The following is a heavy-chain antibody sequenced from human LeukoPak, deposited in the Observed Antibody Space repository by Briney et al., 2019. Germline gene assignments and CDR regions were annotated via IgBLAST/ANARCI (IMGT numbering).Heavy chain of an antibody. V-gene: IGHV1-18*01. D-gene: IGHD3-22*01. Sequence: ASVKVSCKASGYTFTSYGISRVRQPPGQGLEWMGWISAYNGNTNYAQKLQGRVTMTTDTSTSTAYMELRSLRSEDTAVYYCARGRTLHYYDDIWFDPWGQGTLVTVPS. CDR2: ISAYNGNT. J-gene: IGHJ5*02. CDR3: ARGRTLHYYDDIWFDP. CDR1: GYTFTSYG.